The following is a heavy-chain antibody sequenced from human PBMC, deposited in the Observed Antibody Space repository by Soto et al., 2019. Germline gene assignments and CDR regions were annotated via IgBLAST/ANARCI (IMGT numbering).Heavy chain of an antibody. Sequence: EVQLLVSGGGLVQPGGSLRLSCAASGFPFSSYAMSWVRQAPGKGLEWVSGISGSGGITYDADSVKGRFTISRDKSKNTLYLQMNSLRADDTALYYCAKSLSASPTYFFDSWGEGTLVTVSS. V-gene: IGHV3-23*01. J-gene: IGHJ4*02. CDR3: AKSLSASPTYFFDS. CDR2: ISGSGGIT. CDR1: GFPFSSYA.